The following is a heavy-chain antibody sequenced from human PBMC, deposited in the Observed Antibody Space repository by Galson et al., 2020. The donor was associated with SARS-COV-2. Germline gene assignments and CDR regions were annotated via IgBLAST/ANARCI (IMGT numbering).Heavy chain of an antibody. V-gene: IGHV3-7*01. CDR1: GFTFNDFW. Sequence: GGSLRLSCEVSGFTFNDFWMSWFRQAPGKGLEWVANIKGAGSETNYADFVKGRFSISRDNASNSLYLQMNSLRVEDSAVYYCSREGWQGGYWGQGTRVTVSS. CDR2: IKGAGSET. J-gene: IGHJ4*02. D-gene: IGHD6-19*01. CDR3: SREGWQGGY.